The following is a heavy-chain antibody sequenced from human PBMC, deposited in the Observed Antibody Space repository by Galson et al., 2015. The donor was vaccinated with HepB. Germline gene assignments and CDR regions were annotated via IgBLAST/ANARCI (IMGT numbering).Heavy chain of an antibody. CDR1: GGSISSSSYY. D-gene: IGHD3-10*01. J-gene: IGHJ5*02. CDR3: ARHRGKYYYGSGSPVYNWFDP. CDR2: IYYSGST. Sequence: SETLSLTCTVSGGSISSSSYYWGWIRQPPGKGLEWIGSIYYSGSTYYNPSLKSRVTISVDTSKNQFSLKLSSVTAADTAVYCCARHRGKYYYGSGSPVYNWFDPWGQGTLVTVPS. V-gene: IGHV4-39*01.